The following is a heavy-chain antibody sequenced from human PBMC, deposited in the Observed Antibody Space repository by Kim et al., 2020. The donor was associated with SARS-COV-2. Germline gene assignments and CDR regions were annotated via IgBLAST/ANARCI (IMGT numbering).Heavy chain of an antibody. CDR1: GFTFSDSP. V-gene: IGHV3-73*01. J-gene: IGHJ3*01. Sequence: GGSLRLSCAASGFTFSDSPIHWVRQASGKGLEWVGRIRSRVYSYATSYAASVKGRFTISRDDSESTAYLQMNSLKTEETAVYYCTGIPGTTLALRDAFDVWGQRTMVTVSS. CDR2: IRSRVYSYAT. D-gene: IGHD1-1*01. CDR3: TGIPGTTLALRDAFDV.